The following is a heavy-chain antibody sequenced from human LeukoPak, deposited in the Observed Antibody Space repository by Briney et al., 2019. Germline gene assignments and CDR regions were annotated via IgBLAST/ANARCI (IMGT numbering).Heavy chain of an antibody. CDR2: FSPADSDP. D-gene: IGHD3-16*01. J-gene: IGHJ4*02. Sequence: GESLKISCKASGYRFTNYWIGWVRQMPGEGLEWMGAFSPADSDPRYSPAFLGQVTISADESIITAYLQLTSLKASETAMYYCARQGAELGNFDYWGQGNLVIVSS. CDR3: ARQGAELGNFDY. CDR1: GYRFTNYW. V-gene: IGHV5-51*01.